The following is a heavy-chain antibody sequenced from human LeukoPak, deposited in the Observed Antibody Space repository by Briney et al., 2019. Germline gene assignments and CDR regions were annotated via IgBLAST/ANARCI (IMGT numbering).Heavy chain of an antibody. CDR1: GYTFSGYY. CDR2: INPNSGGT. J-gene: IGHJ4*02. CDR3: ATGDSGDYLVLTY. V-gene: IGHV1-2*02. D-gene: IGHD4-17*01. Sequence: ASVKVSCKASGYTFSGYYMHWVRQAPGQGLEWMGWINPNSGGTNYPQKFQGRVTMTRDTSISTVYMELSRLTSDDTAVYYCATGDSGDYLVLTYWGQGTLVTVSS.